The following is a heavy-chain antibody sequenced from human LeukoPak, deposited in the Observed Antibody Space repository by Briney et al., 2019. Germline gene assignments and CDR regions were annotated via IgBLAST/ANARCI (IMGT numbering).Heavy chain of an antibody. Sequence: SETLSLTCTVSGDSIGSSTYYWGWIRQAPGKGLEWIGNIYYSGSTYYNPSLKSRVTISVDTSKNQFSLKLTSVTAADTAVYYCARGSFDGTGAYYFDYWGQGTLVTVSS. CDR2: IYYSGST. V-gene: IGHV4-39*07. J-gene: IGHJ4*02. D-gene: IGHD1-1*01. CDR3: ARGSFDGTGAYYFDY. CDR1: GDSIGSSTYY.